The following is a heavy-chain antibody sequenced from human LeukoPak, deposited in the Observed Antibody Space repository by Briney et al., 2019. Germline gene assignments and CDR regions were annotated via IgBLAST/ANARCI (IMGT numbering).Heavy chain of an antibody. CDR2: INHSGST. J-gene: IGHJ4*02. D-gene: IGHD3-3*01. CDR1: GGSFSGYY. Sequence: SETLSLTCTVYGGSFSGYYWSWIRQPPGEGLEWIGEINHSGSTNYNPSLKSRVTISVDTSKNQFSLKLGSVTAADTAVYYCARKRITIFGVVINGFDYWGQGTLVTVSS. CDR3: ARKRITIFGVVINGFDY. V-gene: IGHV4-34*01.